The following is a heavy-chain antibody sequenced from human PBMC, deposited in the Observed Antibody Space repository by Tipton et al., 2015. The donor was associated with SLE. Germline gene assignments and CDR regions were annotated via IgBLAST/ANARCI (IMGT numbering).Heavy chain of an antibody. CDR1: GGSISSHY. J-gene: IGHJ2*01. CDR3: ARVPPTTLTSWYFDL. V-gene: IGHV4-59*11. Sequence: TLSLTCTVSGGSISSHYWSWIRQSPGKGLEWIGYIYYSGSTNYNPSLKSRVTISVDTSKNQFSLKLSSVTAADTAVYYCARVPPTTLTSWYFDLWGRGTLVTVSS. CDR2: IYYSGST. D-gene: IGHD4-11*01.